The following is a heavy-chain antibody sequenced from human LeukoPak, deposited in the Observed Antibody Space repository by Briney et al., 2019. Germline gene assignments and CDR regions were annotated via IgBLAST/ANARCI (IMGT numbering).Heavy chain of an antibody. CDR3: ARRSGYYDSSGPDYYYGMDV. D-gene: IGHD3-22*01. V-gene: IGHV1-69*13. CDR1: GDTFSSYA. CDR2: IIPIFGTA. J-gene: IGHJ6*02. Sequence: ASVKVSCKASGDTFSSYAISWVRQAPGQGLEWKGGIIPIFGTANYAQKFQGRVTITADESTSTAYMELSSLRSEDTAVYYCARRSGYYDSSGPDYYYGMDVWGQGTTVTVSS.